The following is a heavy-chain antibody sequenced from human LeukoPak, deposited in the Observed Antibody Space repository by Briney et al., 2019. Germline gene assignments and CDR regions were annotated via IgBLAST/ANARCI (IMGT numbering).Heavy chain of an antibody. CDR3: ARVITMVRGVIGTNWFDP. V-gene: IGHV4-34*01. J-gene: IGHJ5*02. CDR2: INHSGST. D-gene: IGHD3-10*01. CDR1: GGSFSGYY. Sequence: SETLSLTCAVYGGSFSGYYWSWIRQPPGKGLEWIGEINHSGSTNYNPSLKSRVTISVDTSKNQFSLKLSSVTVADTAVYYCARVITMVRGVIGTNWFDPWGQGTLVTVSS.